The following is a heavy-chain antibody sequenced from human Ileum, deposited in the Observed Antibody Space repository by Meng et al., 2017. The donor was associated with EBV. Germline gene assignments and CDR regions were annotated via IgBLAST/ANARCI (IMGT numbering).Heavy chain of an antibody. V-gene: IGHV6-1*01. Sequence: PLKESGPRLGQPSQGLSLSCVISGDSVSSDKTAWNWIRQSPSRGLEWLGRTYRRSRWYYDYALSVKSRINISPDTFKNQVSLQLNSVTDEDTGIYYCATSRIAKFDRWGQGTLVTVSS. J-gene: IGHJ5*02. CDR1: GDSVSSDKTA. CDR2: TYRRSRWYY. CDR3: ATSRIAKFDR.